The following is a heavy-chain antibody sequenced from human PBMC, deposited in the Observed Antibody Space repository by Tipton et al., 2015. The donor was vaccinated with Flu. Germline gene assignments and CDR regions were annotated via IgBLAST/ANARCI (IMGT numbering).Heavy chain of an antibody. Sequence: AASGFTFSSYWMNWVRQAPGKGLEWVAIIKQDASEKLYVDSVEGRFTISRDNAKNSLSLQMDSLRGDDTAVYYCAGGSGWLITDWGQGTLVTVSS. CDR1: GFTFSSYW. D-gene: IGHD6-19*01. J-gene: IGHJ4*02. V-gene: IGHV3-7*01. CDR2: IKQDASEK. CDR3: AGGSGWLITD.